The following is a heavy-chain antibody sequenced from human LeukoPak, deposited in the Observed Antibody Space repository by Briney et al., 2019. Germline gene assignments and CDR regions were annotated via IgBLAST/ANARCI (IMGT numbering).Heavy chain of an antibody. J-gene: IGHJ5*02. CDR3: ATESAITISGVVFHYFDP. CDR2: MSPDDGFT. Sequence: ASVKVSCKSSADTLSGDDVHWVRQAPGRGLEWLGWMSPDDGFTGYAQDFQGRLTMTTDTTINKVFMELSGLKSEDTAVYYCATESAITISGVVFHYFDPWGQGTLVTVSS. CDR1: ADTLSGDD. D-gene: IGHD3-3*01. V-gene: IGHV1-8*01.